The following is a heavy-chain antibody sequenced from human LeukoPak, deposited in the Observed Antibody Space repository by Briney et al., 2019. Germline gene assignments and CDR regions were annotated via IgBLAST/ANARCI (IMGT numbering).Heavy chain of an antibody. D-gene: IGHD5-18*01. CDR2: IYYSGST. J-gene: IGHJ4*02. V-gene: IGHV4-59*08. CDR3: ARRKDGGYSYGPIYYFDY. CDR1: GGSISSYY. Sequence: KPSETLSLTCTVSGGSISSYYWSWIRQPPGKGLEWIGYIYYSGSTNYNPSLKSRVTISVDTSKNQFSLKLSSVTAADTAVYYCARRKDGGYSYGPIYYFDYWGQGTLVTVSS.